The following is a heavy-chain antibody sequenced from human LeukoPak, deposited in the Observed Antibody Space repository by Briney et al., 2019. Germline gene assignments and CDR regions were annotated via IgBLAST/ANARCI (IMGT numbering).Heavy chain of an antibody. D-gene: IGHD2-15*01. CDR2: INQDGSEM. CDR1: GFTFSDYW. CDR3: AGYCSGRDCYSGHMDV. J-gene: IGHJ6*03. V-gene: IGHV3-7*03. Sequence: GGSLRLSCAASGFTFSDYWMSWVRQAPGKGLEWLANINQDGSEMYYVDSVKGRFTISRDNANNSLYLQMNSLRVEDTALYYCAGYCSGRDCYSGHMDVWGKGTVVIVSS.